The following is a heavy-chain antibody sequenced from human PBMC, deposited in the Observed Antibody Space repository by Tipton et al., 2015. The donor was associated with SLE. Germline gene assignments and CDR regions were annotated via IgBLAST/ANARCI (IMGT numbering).Heavy chain of an antibody. CDR3: GRYSDSRDAFDI. J-gene: IGHJ3*02. Sequence: SLRLSCAASGFSVSNYAMYWVRQSAGKGLEWVALMSYDGSNKYYADSVKGRLTISRGNSKNTLYLHMNSLKTEDTAMYYCGRYSDSRDAFDIRGQGTMVTVSS. CDR2: MSYDGSNK. CDR1: GFSVSNYA. V-gene: IGHV3-30-3*01. D-gene: IGHD1-26*01.